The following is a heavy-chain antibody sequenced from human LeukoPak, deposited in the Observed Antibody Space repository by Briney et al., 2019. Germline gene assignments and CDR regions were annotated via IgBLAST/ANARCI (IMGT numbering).Heavy chain of an antibody. CDR3: AKQWSGGSSLYWFDP. D-gene: IGHD2-15*01. V-gene: IGHV3-30*02. Sequence: SGGSLRLSCAVSGFTLSNYGMHWVRQAPGKGLEWVAFIRHDGSDKYYADSVKGRFTISRDNSKNTLYLQMNSLRAEDTAVYYCAKQWSGGSSLYWFDPWGQGTLVTVSS. J-gene: IGHJ5*02. CDR2: IRHDGSDK. CDR1: GFTLSNYG.